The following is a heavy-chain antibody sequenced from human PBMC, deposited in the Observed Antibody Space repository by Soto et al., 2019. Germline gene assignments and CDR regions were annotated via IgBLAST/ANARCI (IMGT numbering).Heavy chain of an antibody. CDR2: IKQDGSEK. V-gene: IGHV3-7*01. D-gene: IGHD5-18*01. CDR3: ARDHWSNTAMATGDY. Sequence: GGSLRLSCAASGFTFSSYWMSWVRQAPGKGLEWVANIKQDGSEKYYVDSVKGRFTISRDNAKNSLYLQMNSLRAEDTAVYYCARDHWSNTAMATGDYWGQGTLVTVSS. J-gene: IGHJ4*02. CDR1: GFTFSSYW.